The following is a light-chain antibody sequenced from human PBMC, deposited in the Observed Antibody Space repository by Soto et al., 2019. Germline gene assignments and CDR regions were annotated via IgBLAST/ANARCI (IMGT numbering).Light chain of an antibody. CDR2: AGS. J-gene: IGKJ2*01. CDR3: QQTYSIPVT. CDR1: QSISSY. V-gene: IGKV1-39*01. Sequence: DIKMTQSPSSLSASVGDRVTITCRASQSISSYLNWYQQKPGKAPKLLIYAGSSLQSGVPSRFSGSGSGADFTLTISSLQPEDFATYYCQQTYSIPVTFGQGTKLEIK.